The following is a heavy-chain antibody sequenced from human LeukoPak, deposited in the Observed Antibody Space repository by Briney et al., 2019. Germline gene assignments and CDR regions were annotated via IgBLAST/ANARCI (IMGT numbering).Heavy chain of an antibody. V-gene: IGHV3-21*01. Sequence: GGSLRLSCAASGFTFSSYSMNWVRQAPGKGLEWVSSISSSSSYIYYADSVKDRFTISRDNAKNSLYLQMNSLRAEDTAVYYCARDHYGDYSSPFDYWGQGTLVTVSS. J-gene: IGHJ4*02. CDR1: GFTFSSYS. CDR3: ARDHYGDYSSPFDY. D-gene: IGHD4-17*01. CDR2: ISSSSSYI.